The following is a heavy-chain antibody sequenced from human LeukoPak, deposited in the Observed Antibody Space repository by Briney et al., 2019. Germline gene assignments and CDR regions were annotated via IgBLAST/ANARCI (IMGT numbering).Heavy chain of an antibody. J-gene: IGHJ4*02. CDR1: GFTFSTYA. Sequence: GGSLRLSCAASGFTFSTYAMTWVRQAPGKGLEWVSSISGSGTSTYYADSVKGRFTISRDNSKNTLYLQMSSLRAEDTAVYYCAKYQFGSPPLYWGQGTLVTVSS. CDR3: AKYQFGSPPLY. V-gene: IGHV3-23*01. CDR2: ISGSGTST. D-gene: IGHD3-10*01.